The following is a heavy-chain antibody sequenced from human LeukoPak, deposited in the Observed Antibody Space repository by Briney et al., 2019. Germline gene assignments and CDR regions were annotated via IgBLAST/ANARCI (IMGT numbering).Heavy chain of an antibody. CDR3: ARVKYDSSGYYGILDY. J-gene: IGHJ4*02. CDR1: GFTFSSYN. V-gene: IGHV3-21*01. D-gene: IGHD3-22*01. CDR2: ISSSSRYI. Sequence: GGSLRLSCVASGFTFSSYNMNWVRQAPGKGLEWVSSISSSSRYIYYTDSVKGRFTISRDNAKNSLYLQMNSLRAEDTAVYYCARVKYDSSGYYGILDYWGQGTLVTVSS.